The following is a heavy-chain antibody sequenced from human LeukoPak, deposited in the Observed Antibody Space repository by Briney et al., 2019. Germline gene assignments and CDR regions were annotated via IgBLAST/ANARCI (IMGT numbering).Heavy chain of an antibody. V-gene: IGHV4-39*07. Sequence: SETLTLTCTVSGGSISSSSYYWGWIRQPPGKGLEWIGSIYYSGSTYYNPSLKSRVTISVDTSKNQFSLKLSSVTAADTAVYYCAREGSGGSRYYYYYYMDVWGKGTTVTISS. CDR2: IYYSGST. D-gene: IGHD2-15*01. CDR3: AREGSGGSRYYYYYYMDV. J-gene: IGHJ6*03. CDR1: GGSISSSSYY.